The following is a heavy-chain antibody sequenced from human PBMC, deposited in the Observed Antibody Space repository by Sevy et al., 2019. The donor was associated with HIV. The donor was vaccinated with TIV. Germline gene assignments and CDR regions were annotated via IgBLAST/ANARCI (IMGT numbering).Heavy chain of an antibody. V-gene: IGHV1-3*01. CDR1: GYTFTSYA. CDR2: INAGNGNT. Sequence: ASAKVSCKASGYTFTSYAMHWVRQAPGQRLEWMGWINAGNGNTKYSQKFQGRVTITRDTSASTAYMELSSLRSEDTAVYYCARVRIYCSSTSCYQHAFDIWGQGTMVTVSS. CDR3: ARVRIYCSSTSCYQHAFDI. J-gene: IGHJ3*02. D-gene: IGHD2-2*01.